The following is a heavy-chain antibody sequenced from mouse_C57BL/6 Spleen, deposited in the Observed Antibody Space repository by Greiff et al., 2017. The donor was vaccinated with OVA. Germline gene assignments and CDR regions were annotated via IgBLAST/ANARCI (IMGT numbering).Heavy chain of an antibody. J-gene: IGHJ1*03. CDR1: GYAFSSSW. D-gene: IGHD1-1*01. Sequence: VKLMESGPELVKPGASVKISCKASGYAFSSSWMNWVKQRPGKGLEWIGRIYPGDGDTNYNGKFKGKATLTADKSSSTAYMQLSSLTSEDSAVYFCAGGGSSPYWYFDVWGTGTTVTVSS. CDR2: IYPGDGDT. V-gene: IGHV1-82*01. CDR3: AGGGSSPYWYFDV.